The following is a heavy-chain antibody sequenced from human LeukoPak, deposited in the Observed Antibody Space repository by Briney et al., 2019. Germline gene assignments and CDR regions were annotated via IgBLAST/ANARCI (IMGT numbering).Heavy chain of an antibody. CDR3: VKGDYLLDY. CDR1: GFTFSSYA. CDR2: ISYDGSNK. D-gene: IGHD4-17*01. J-gene: IGHJ4*02. Sequence: GRSLRLSCAASGFTFSSYAMHWVRQAPGKGLEWVAVISYDGSNKYYADSVKGRFTISRDNSKNTLYLQMNSLRAEDTAVYYCVKGDYLLDYWGQGTLVTVSS. V-gene: IGHV3-30-3*01.